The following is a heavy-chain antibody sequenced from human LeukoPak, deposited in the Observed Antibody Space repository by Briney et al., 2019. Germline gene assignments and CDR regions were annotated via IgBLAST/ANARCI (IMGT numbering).Heavy chain of an antibody. Sequence: SETLSLTCTVSGGSISSGGYYWSWIRQHPGKGLEWIGYIYYSGSTYYNPSLKSRVTISVDTSKNQFFLKLSSVTAADTAVYYCARGHATYYDILTGYCNTWIFDYWGQGTLVTVSS. D-gene: IGHD3-9*01. J-gene: IGHJ4*02. CDR3: ARGHATYYDILTGYCNTWIFDY. V-gene: IGHV4-31*03. CDR2: IYYSGST. CDR1: GGSISSGGYY.